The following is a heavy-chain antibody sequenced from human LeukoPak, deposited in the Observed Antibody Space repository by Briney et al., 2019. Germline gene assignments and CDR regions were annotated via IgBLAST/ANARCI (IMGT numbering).Heavy chain of an antibody. CDR2: INPSGGST. V-gene: IGHV1-46*01. Sequence: ASVKVSCKASGYTFTSYYMHWVRQAPGQGLEWMGIINPSGGSTSYAQKFQGRVTMTRDTSTSTVYMELSSLRSEDTAMYYCARAYYDILTGYYNVMVPDYWGQGTLVTVSS. D-gene: IGHD3-9*01. CDR3: ARAYYDILTGYYNVMVPDY. CDR1: GYTFTSYY. J-gene: IGHJ4*02.